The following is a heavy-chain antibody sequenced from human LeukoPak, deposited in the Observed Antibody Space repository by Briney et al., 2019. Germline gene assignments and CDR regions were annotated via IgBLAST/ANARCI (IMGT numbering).Heavy chain of an antibody. D-gene: IGHD6-13*01. J-gene: IGHJ4*02. CDR3: ARIGYSSSCFDY. CDR1: GFTFSSYS. V-gene: IGHV3-21*04. Sequence: PGGSLRLSCAASGFTFSSYSMNWVRQAPGKGLEWVSSISSSSSYRYYADSVKGRFTLSRDNAKNALHLQMNSLRAEDTAVYYCARIGYSSSCFDYWGQGTLVTVSS. CDR2: ISSSSSYR.